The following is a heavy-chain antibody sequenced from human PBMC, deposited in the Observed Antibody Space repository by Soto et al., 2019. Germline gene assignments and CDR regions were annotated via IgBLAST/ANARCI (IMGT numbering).Heavy chain of an antibody. J-gene: IGHJ4*02. D-gene: IGHD1-26*01. CDR2: ISPTGGYR. V-gene: IGHV3-21*06. CDR1: GFSFSSYT. Sequence: EVHLVETGGGLVKPGGSLRLSCAASGFSFSSYTMSWVRQAPGKGLEWVSSISPTGGYRVYADSVKGQFTISRDNAKNPVYLQLSSLRTENSADYYCRREEYDDLGQGTLVTVYS. CDR3: RREEYDD.